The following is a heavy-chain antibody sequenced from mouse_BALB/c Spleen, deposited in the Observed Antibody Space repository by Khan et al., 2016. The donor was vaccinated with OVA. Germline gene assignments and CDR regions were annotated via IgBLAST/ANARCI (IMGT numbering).Heavy chain of an antibody. D-gene: IGHD1-1*01. CDR3: TRLAYYYDSEGFAY. V-gene: IGHV5-6*01. Sequence: EVELVESGGDLVKPGGSLKLSCAASGFTFSTYGMSWVRQAPDKRLEWVATVSTGGRYTYYPDSVKGRFTISRANAKNTLYLQMSGLRSEDTAMFYCTRLAYYYDSEGFAYWGQGTLVTVSA. CDR1: GFTFSTYG. J-gene: IGHJ3*01. CDR2: VSTGGRYT.